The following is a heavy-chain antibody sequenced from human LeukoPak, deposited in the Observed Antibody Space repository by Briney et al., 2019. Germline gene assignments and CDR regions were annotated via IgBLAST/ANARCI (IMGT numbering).Heavy chain of an antibody. J-gene: IGHJ4*02. CDR2: IYYSGST. V-gene: IGHV4-59*08. CDR3: ARGVSSGSDY. Sequence: SETLSLTCTVSGGSISSYYWSWIRQPPGKGLEWIGYIYYSGSTNYNPSLKSRVTISVDTSKNQFSLKLGSVTAADTAVYYCARGVSSGSDYWGQGTLVTVSS. CDR1: GGSISSYY. D-gene: IGHD3-10*01.